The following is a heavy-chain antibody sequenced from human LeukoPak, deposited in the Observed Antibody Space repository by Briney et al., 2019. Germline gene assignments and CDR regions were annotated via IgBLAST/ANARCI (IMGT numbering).Heavy chain of an antibody. CDR1: GFTFSSSW. CDR3: VRDRFYGMDV. Sequence: GGSLRLSCAASGFTFSSSWMHWVRQAPGQGLVWVSRINNDGSTTNYVDSVKGRFTISRDNAKNTLYLQMNSLRAEDTAVFYCVRDRFYGMDVWGQGTTVTVSS. J-gene: IGHJ6*02. V-gene: IGHV3-74*01. CDR2: INNDGSTT.